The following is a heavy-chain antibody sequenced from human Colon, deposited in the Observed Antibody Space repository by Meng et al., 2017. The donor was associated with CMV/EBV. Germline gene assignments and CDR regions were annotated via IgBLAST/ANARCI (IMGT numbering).Heavy chain of an antibody. Sequence: GESLKISCEASGFMLSSYMMNWVRQAPGKGLEWVSSISATSADIYYADSVRGRFTITRDNAKNSVYLEMNSLTAEDTAIYYCTRDYYTSRWGQGTLVTVSS. CDR2: ISATSADI. CDR1: GFMLSSYM. J-gene: IGHJ4*02. V-gene: IGHV3-21*01. D-gene: IGHD1-26*01. CDR3: TRDYYTSR.